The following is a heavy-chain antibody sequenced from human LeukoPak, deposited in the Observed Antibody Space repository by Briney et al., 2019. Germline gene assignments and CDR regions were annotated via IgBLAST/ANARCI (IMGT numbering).Heavy chain of an antibody. Sequence: SETLSVTCTVSGDSISSNDYYWGWIRQPPGKGLEWIGSISSSGTTYYNPSLKSRVTISVDTSKNEFSLKERSVTVADTAIYFCARQDVRGGTYFTLYWGQGTLVTVSS. V-gene: IGHV4-39*01. CDR1: GDSISSNDYY. CDR2: ISSSGTT. D-gene: IGHD1-26*01. J-gene: IGHJ4*02. CDR3: ARQDVRGGTYFTLY.